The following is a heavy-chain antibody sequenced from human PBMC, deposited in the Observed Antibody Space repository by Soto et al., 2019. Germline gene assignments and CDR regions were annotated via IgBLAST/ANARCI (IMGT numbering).Heavy chain of an antibody. Sequence: GGALRLSCAASGFKFINYAMSWVRQAPGKGLEWVSLISATGGGTYYADSVKGRFTISRDNSHNTLYLQVHSLTAEDTAVYYCAKDRRAGGNSAFYFDFWGQGAQVTVSS. CDR3: AKDRRAGGNSAFYFDF. CDR2: ISATGGGT. CDR1: GFKFINYA. D-gene: IGHD3-16*01. J-gene: IGHJ4*02. V-gene: IGHV3-23*01.